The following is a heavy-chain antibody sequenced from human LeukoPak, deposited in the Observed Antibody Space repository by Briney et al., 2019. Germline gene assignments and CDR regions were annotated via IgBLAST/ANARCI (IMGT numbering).Heavy chain of an antibody. Sequence: PGGSLRLSCAASGFTFSSYEMNWVRQAPGKGLEWVSYISSSGSTIYYADSVKGRFTISRDNAKNSLYLQMNSLRAEDTAVYYCASLPTGVPAADAFDIWGQGTTVTVSS. CDR1: GFTFSSYE. CDR2: ISSSGSTI. V-gene: IGHV3-48*03. J-gene: IGHJ3*02. D-gene: IGHD2-2*01. CDR3: ASLPTGVPAADAFDI.